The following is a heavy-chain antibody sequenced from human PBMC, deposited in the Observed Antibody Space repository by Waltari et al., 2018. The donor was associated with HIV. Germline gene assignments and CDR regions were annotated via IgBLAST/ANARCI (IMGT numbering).Heavy chain of an antibody. CDR1: GFTFRPFA. J-gene: IGHJ4*02. CDR3: ARLDFWLKYYFDY. D-gene: IGHD3-3*01. V-gene: IGHV3-23*01. Sequence: EVHLLASGGGLVQPGGSLRLSCAASGFTFRPFAMSWVRQAPGNGLEWVSGVNVCGFDTYNADSLKGPFTISRDNSTNTLFLEMNSLRAEDTAVYYCARLDFWLKYYFDYWGQGTLVTVSS. CDR2: VNVCGFDT.